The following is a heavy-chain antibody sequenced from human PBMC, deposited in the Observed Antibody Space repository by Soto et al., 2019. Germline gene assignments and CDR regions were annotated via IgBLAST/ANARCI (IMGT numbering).Heavy chain of an antibody. Sequence: LRLSCAASGFTFSNYGMHLVRQAPCNGLEWVAFISDDGSNKYYADSMKGRFTMSRDNSKSTLYLQMNSLRVEDTAVYYCTKRRNVLRFLEWSSGMEVWGQGTTVTVSS. D-gene: IGHD3-3*01. V-gene: IGHV3-30*18. CDR3: TKRRNVLRFLEWSSGMEV. CDR1: GFTFSNYG. J-gene: IGHJ6*02. CDR2: ISDDGSNK.